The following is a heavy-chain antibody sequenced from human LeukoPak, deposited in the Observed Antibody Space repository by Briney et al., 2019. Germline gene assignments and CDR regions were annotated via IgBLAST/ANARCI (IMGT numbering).Heavy chain of an antibody. CDR1: GFTFSSYS. CDR2: IRQDGSDK. Sequence: GGSLRLSCAASGFTFSSYSMNWVRQAPGKGLEWVADIRQDGSDKYYVDSVKGRFIISRDNAKNSLSLHMNSLSAEDTAVYYCVAYKYFSSWSAFDLWGRGTMVTVSS. CDR3: VAYKYFSSWSAFDL. D-gene: IGHD6-13*01. J-gene: IGHJ3*01. V-gene: IGHV3-7*01.